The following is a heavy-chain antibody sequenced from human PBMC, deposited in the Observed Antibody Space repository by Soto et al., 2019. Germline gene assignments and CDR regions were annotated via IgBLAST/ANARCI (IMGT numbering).Heavy chain of an antibody. Sequence: QVQLVESGGGVVQPGRSLRLSCAASGFTFSSYGMHWVRQAPGKGLEWVAVISYDGSNKYYADSVKGRFTISRDNSKNALYLQMNSLRAEDTAVYYCAKYRTRGYSGYDFYYWGQGALVIVSS. D-gene: IGHD5-12*01. CDR3: AKYRTRGYSGYDFYY. V-gene: IGHV3-30*18. CDR1: GFTFSSYG. J-gene: IGHJ4*02. CDR2: ISYDGSNK.